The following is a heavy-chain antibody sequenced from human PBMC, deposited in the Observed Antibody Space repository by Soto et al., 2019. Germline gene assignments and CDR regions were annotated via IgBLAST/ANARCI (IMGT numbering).Heavy chain of an antibody. D-gene: IGHD5-12*01. V-gene: IGHV1-69*02. J-gene: IGHJ6*02. Sequence: QVQLVQSGAEVKKSGSSVKVSCKASGGTFSSFTISWVRQAPGQGFEWMGRIIPILGITDYAQKFQGRVSITADKSTSTAYVELSRLRSEDTAVYYCGQLYYGNDFRRATYKAMDVWGQGTTVTVSS. CDR2: IIPILGIT. CDR1: GGTFSSFT. CDR3: GQLYYGNDFRRATYKAMDV.